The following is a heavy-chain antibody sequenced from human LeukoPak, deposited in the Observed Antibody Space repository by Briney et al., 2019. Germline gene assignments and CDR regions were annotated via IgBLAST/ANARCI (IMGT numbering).Heavy chain of an antibody. J-gene: IGHJ4*02. CDR2: IYSGGNT. V-gene: IGHV3-66*01. Sequence: GGSLRLSCAASGFSVSSNYMSWVRQAPGKGLEWAAIIYSGGNTYYADSVKGRFTISRDNSKNTLYLQMNSLRAEDTAVYYCARGFPYCGSTNCHYFDYRGQGTLVIVSS. CDR3: ARGFPYCGSTNCHYFDY. CDR1: GFSVSSNY. D-gene: IGHD2-2*01.